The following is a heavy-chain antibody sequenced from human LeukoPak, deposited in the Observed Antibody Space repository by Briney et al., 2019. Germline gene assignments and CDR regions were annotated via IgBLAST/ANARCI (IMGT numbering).Heavy chain of an antibody. CDR3: AKDSNTAMSFL. Sequence: GGSLRLSCAASGFTFSSYGMHWVRQAPGKGLEWVAVISYDGSNKYYADSVKGRFTISRDNSKNTLYLQMNSLRAEDTAVYYCAKDSNTAMSFLGGQGTLVTVSS. CDR1: GFTFSSYG. J-gene: IGHJ4*02. V-gene: IGHV3-30*18. CDR2: ISYDGSNK. D-gene: IGHD5-18*01.